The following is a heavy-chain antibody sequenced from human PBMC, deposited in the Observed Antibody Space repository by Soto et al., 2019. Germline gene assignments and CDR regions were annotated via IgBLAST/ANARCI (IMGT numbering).Heavy chain of an antibody. CDR1: GFTLSDHY. V-gene: IGHV3-72*01. CDR3: ARSAARDASDI. CDR2: IRDKANSYTT. J-gene: IGHJ3*02. Sequence: EVQLVESGGGLVQPGGSLRLSCAASGFTLSDHYMDWVRQAPGKGLEWVGRIRDKANSYTTEYAASAKGRFTISRDDSKNSLHLQMNSLKTEDTAVYYCARSAARDASDIWGQGTMVTVSS. D-gene: IGHD6-6*01.